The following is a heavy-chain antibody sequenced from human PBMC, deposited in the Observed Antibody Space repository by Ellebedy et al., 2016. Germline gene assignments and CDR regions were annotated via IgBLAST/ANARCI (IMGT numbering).Heavy chain of an antibody. D-gene: IGHD5-12*01. CDR3: AGSRGLRVATNSHFDY. Sequence: ASVKVSCKASGGTFSSYAISWAQQAPGQGLEWMGRINPNSGGTNYAQKFQGRVTMTRDTSISTAYMELSRLRSDDTVVYYCAGSRGLRVATNSHFDYWGQGTLVTVSS. V-gene: IGHV1-2*05. CDR1: GGTFSSYA. J-gene: IGHJ4*02. CDR2: INPNSGGT.